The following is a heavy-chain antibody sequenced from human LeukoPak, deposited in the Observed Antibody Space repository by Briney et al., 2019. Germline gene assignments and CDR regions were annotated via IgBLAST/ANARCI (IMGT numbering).Heavy chain of an antibody. J-gene: IGHJ4*02. CDR1: GFTFSNYW. V-gene: IGHV3-74*01. D-gene: IGHD4-17*01. Sequence: GGSLRLSCAASGFTFSNYWMHWVRQAPGKGLVWVSRIHSDGSSISYADSVKGRFTISRDNAKNTLYLQMNSLRVEDTAVYYCAITVTEGIDYWGQGTLVTVSS. CDR3: AITVTEGIDY. CDR2: IHSDGSSI.